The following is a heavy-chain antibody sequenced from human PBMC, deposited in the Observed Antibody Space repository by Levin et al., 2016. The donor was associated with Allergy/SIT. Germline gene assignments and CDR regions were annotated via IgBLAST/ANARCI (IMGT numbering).Heavy chain of an antibody. CDR3: VKSSRYSSWHSYYFDY. V-gene: IGHV3-64D*08. D-gene: IGHD6-13*01. CDR1: GFAFSNYA. CDR2: ISSNGGST. Sequence: GGSLRLSCSASGFAFSNYAMYWVRQTPGKGLEYVSGISSNGGSTNYADSVKGRFAISRDNSRDTLYLQMSSLRPEDTAVYYCVKSSRYSSWHSYYFDYWGQGTLITVSS. J-gene: IGHJ4*02.